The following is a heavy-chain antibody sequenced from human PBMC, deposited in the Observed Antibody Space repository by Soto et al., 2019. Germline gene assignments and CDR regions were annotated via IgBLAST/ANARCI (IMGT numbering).Heavy chain of an antibody. CDR2: LITVFGTT. D-gene: IGHD5-12*01. CDR3: AREIGVAVATIIFHFDY. Sequence: QVHPVQSGAEVKKAGSSVKVSCKAPGGTFKNNGISWVRQATGQALEWLGGLITVFGTTNDAQRFQGRITISADDFTSTVDMELSRLRYDDTAVYYCAREIGVAVATIIFHFDYWGPGTLVTVSS. CDR1: GGTFKNNG. V-gene: IGHV1-69*01. J-gene: IGHJ4*02.